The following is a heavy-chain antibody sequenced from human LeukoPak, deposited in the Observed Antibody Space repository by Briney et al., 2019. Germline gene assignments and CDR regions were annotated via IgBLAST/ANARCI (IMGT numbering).Heavy chain of an antibody. V-gene: IGHV3-15*01. CDR1: GFTFDNAW. CDR3: TITAANSGAFDI. J-gene: IGHJ3*02. Sequence: GGSLRLSCAASGFTFDNAWMIWVRQTPGKGLEWVGRMKTRTYGGTTDYDAPVKGRFTISRDDSKNMLYLQLTSLNIEDTAVYYCTITAANSGAFDIWGLGTMVTVSS. CDR2: MKTRTYGGTT. D-gene: IGHD1-1*01.